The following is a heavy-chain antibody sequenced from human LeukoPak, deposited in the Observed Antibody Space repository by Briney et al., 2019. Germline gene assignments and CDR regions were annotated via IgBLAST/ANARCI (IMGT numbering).Heavy chain of an antibody. CDR2: INPNSGGT. J-gene: IGHJ4*02. V-gene: IGHV1-2*02. CDR1: GYTFTDYF. CDR3: ARDRKEWELHYFDY. Sequence: RASVTVSCKASGYTFTDYFMHWVRQAPGQGLEWMGWINPNSGGTNYAQKFQGRVTMTRDTSISTAYMELSRLRSDDTAVYYCARDRKEWELHYFDYWGQGTLVTVSS. D-gene: IGHD1-26*01.